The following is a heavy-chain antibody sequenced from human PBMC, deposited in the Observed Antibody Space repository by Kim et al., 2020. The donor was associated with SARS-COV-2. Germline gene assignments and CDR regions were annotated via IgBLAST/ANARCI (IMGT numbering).Heavy chain of an antibody. CDR1: GFTVSSNY. J-gene: IGHJ4*02. D-gene: IGHD3-22*01. CDR2: IYSGGST. CDR3: ARDLSYDSSGYNDY. V-gene: IGHV3-66*01. Sequence: GGSLRLSCAASGFTVSSNYMSWVRQAPGKGLEWVSVIYSGGSTYYADSVKGRFTISRDNSKNTLYLQMNSLRAEDTAVYYCARDLSYDSSGYNDYWGQGTLVTVSS.